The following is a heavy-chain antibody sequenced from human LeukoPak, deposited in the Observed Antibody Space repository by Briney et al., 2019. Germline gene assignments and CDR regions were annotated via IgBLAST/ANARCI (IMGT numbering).Heavy chain of an antibody. CDR3: AKDLDYTTYGYYFDY. V-gene: IGHV3-23*01. J-gene: IGHJ4*02. CDR2: IGAGGTFT. CDR1: GFTFSSYA. Sequence: GGSLRLSCIASGFTFSSYAMNWVRQAPSQVLEWVSGIGAGGTFTYYADSVKGRFPTRNTLYLQMNSLRADDTAVYYCAKDLDYTTYGYYFDYWGQGTLVTVSS. D-gene: IGHD4-11*01.